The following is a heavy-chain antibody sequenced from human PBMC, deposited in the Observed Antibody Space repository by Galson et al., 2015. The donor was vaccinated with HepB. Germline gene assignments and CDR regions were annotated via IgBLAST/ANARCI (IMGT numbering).Heavy chain of an antibody. Sequence: QSGAEVKKPGESLRISCKGSGYSFTSYWISWVRQMPWKGLEWMGRIDPSDSYTNYSPSFQGHVTISADKSISTAYLQWSSLKASDTAMYYCARRGQGRVLRYFDYYGMDVWGQGTTVTVSS. V-gene: IGHV5-10-1*01. CDR2: IDPSDSYT. CDR3: ARRGQGRVLRYFDYYGMDV. CDR1: GYSFTSYW. J-gene: IGHJ6*02. D-gene: IGHD3-9*01.